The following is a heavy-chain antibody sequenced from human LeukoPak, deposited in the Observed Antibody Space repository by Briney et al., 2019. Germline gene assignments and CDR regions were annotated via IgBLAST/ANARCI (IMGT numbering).Heavy chain of an antibody. CDR1: GGSFSGYY. Sequence: PSETLSLTCAVYGGSFSGYYWSWIRQPPGKGLEWIGEINHSGSTNYNPSLKSRVTISVDTSKNQFSLKLSSVTAADTAVYYCARGGAEYSSIYDNWCDPWGQGTLVTVSS. V-gene: IGHV4-34*01. D-gene: IGHD6-6*01. J-gene: IGHJ5*02. CDR2: INHSGST. CDR3: ARGGAEYSSIYDNWCDP.